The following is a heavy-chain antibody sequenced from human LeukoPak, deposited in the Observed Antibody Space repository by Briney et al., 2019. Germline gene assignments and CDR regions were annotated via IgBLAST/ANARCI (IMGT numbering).Heavy chain of an antibody. CDR1: GFTFSSYA. D-gene: IGHD3-10*01. CDR3: ARGGIRGAFDI. Sequence: GGSLRLSCAASGFTFSSYAMHWVRQAPGKGLEWVAVISYDGSNKYYADSVKGRFTISRDNSKNTLYLQMNSLRAEDTAVYYCARGGIRGAFDIWGQGTMVTVSS. CDR2: ISYDGSNK. V-gene: IGHV3-30*04. J-gene: IGHJ3*02.